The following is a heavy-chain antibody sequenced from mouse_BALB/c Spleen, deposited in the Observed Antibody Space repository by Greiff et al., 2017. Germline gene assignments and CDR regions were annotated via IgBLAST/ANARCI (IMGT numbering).Heavy chain of an antibody. CDR2: ISYSGST. CDR1: GYSITSDYA. CDR3: ARGMDYDVYFDY. Sequence: EVQGVESGPGLVKPSQSLSLTCTVTGYSITSDYAWNWIRQFPGNKLEWMGYISYSGSTSYNPSLKSRISITRDTSKNQFFLQLNSVTTEDTATYYCARGMDYDVYFDYWGQGTTLTVSS. J-gene: IGHJ2*01. D-gene: IGHD2-4*01. V-gene: IGHV3-2*02.